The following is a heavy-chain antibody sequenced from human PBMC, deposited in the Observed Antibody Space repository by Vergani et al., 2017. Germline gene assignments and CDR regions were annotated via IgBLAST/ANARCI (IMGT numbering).Heavy chain of an antibody. CDR3: ARFSSVSTGADYYYYMDV. Sequence: QVQLVQSGAEVKKPGSSVKVSCKASGGTFSSDAISGGRQAPGKGLKWIGGIIPIFGTANYAQKFQGRVTITADESTSTAYMRLSSLRSEDTAVYYWARFSSVSTGADYYYYMDVWGKGTTVTVSS. D-gene: IGHD3-10*01. CDR2: IIPIFGTA. CDR1: GGTFSSDA. V-gene: IGHV1-69*01. J-gene: IGHJ6*03.